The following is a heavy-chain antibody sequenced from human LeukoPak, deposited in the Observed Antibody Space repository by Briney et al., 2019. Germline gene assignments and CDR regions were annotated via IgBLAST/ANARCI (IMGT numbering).Heavy chain of an antibody. J-gene: IGHJ4*02. V-gene: IGHV6-1*01. CDR3: VRGVRGSTSSFDS. CDR1: GDTVSSNNCA. CDR2: TYYRSKWYN. Sequence: SQTLSLTCAISGDTVSSNNCAWNWIRQSPSRGLEWLGRTYYRSKWYNDYAESVKSRITIDPYTSKNQFTLHLISVTPEDTAVYYCVRGVRGSTSSFDSWGQGTLVTVSS. D-gene: IGHD3-10*01.